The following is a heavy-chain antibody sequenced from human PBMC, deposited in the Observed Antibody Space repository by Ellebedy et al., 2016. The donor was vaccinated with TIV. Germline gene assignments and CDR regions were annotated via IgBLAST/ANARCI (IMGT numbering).Heavy chain of an antibody. CDR1: GFTFSSYA. CDR3: AKEASSSSIRFDY. D-gene: IGHD6-6*01. V-gene: IGHV3-23*01. CDR2: ISGSGGST. Sequence: GESLKISXAASGFTFSSYAMHWVRQAPGKGLEWVSAISGSGGSTYYADSVKGRFTISRDNSKNTLYLQMNSLRAEDTAVYYCAKEASSSSIRFDYWGQGTLVTVSS. J-gene: IGHJ4*02.